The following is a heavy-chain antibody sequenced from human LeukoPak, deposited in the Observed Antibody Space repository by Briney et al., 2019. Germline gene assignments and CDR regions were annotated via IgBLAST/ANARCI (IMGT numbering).Heavy chain of an antibody. D-gene: IGHD3-3*01. CDR1: GGPISSYY. V-gene: IGHV4-4*07. CDR2: IYTSGST. J-gene: IGHJ4*02. Sequence: SETLSLPCTVSGGPISSYYWSWIRQPAGKGLVGIGRIYTSGSTNYNPPLNSRVTMSVATSKNQFSLKLSSVTAADTAVYYCARAMDFWSGNFDYWGQGTLVTVSS. CDR3: ARAMDFWSGNFDY.